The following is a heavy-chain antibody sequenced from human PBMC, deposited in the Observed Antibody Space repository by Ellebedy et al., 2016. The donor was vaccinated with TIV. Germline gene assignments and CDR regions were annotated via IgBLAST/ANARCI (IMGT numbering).Heavy chain of an antibody. CDR1: GFTFSSYA. Sequence: GESLKISCAASGFTFSSYAMSWVRQAPGKGLEWVSAISGSGGSTYYADSVKGRFTISRDNSKNTLYLQMNSLRAEDPAVYYCAKDRLELRFDYYFDYWGQGTLVTVSS. CDR3: AKDRLELRFDYYFDY. CDR2: ISGSGGST. J-gene: IGHJ4*02. V-gene: IGHV3-23*01. D-gene: IGHD1-7*01.